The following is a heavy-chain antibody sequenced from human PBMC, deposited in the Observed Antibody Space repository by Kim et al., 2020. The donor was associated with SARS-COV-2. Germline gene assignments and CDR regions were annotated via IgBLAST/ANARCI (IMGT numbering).Heavy chain of an antibody. CDR3: AKAGRGYNAFEF. V-gene: IGHV3-11*01. J-gene: IGHJ4*02. Sequence: FYSDPVKGRFTISRDNAKNSLYLQTNSLRVEDTAIYYCAKAGRGYNAFEFWGQGTLLTVSS. D-gene: IGHD5-12*01.